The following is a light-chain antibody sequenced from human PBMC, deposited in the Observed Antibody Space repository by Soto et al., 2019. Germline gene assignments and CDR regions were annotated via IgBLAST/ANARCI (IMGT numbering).Light chain of an antibody. Sequence: QSALTQPRSVSGSPGQSVTISCTGTSRDVGGYNYVSWYQQHPGKAPKLMIYDVSKRPSGVPDRFSGSKSGNTASLTISGIQAEDEADYYCCSYAGSYTFVFGGETKLTVL. CDR1: SRDVGGYNY. J-gene: IGLJ2*01. V-gene: IGLV2-11*01. CDR3: CSYAGSYTFV. CDR2: DVS.